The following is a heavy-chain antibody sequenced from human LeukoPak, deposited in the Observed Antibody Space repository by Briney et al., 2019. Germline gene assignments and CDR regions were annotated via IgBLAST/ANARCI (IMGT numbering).Heavy chain of an antibody. Sequence: SVKVSCKASGGTFSSYAISWVRQAPGQGLEWMGGIIPIFGTANYAQKFQGRVTITADESTSTAYMELSSLRSEDTAVYYCARLGDFWSGPLDYRGQGTLVTVSS. D-gene: IGHD3-3*01. CDR3: ARLGDFWSGPLDY. CDR1: GGTFSSYA. CDR2: IIPIFGTA. V-gene: IGHV1-69*13. J-gene: IGHJ4*02.